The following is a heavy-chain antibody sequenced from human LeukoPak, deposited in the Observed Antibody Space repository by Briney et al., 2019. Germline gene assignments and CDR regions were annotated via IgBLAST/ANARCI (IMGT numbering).Heavy chain of an antibody. Sequence: GGSLRLSCAASGFTFSSYAMHWVRQAPGKGLEWVAVISYDGSNKYYADSVKGRFTISRDNSKNTLYLQMNSLRAEDTAVYYCARQSITMVRGLDVWGKGTTVTVSS. CDR1: GFTFSSYA. J-gene: IGHJ6*04. CDR3: ARQSITMVRGLDV. CDR2: ISYDGSNK. D-gene: IGHD3-10*01. V-gene: IGHV3-30-3*01.